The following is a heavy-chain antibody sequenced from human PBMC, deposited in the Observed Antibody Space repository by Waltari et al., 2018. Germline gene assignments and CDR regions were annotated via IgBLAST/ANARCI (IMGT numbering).Heavy chain of an antibody. V-gene: IGHV4-39*07. CDR1: GGSISSSSSY. CDR2: IYYSGST. CDR3: AREGLVGATQGAFDI. D-gene: IGHD1-26*01. Sequence: QLQLQESGPGLVKPSETLSLTCTVSGGSISSSSSYCGWIRQPPGKGLEWIGSIYYSGSTYYNPSLKSRVTISVDTSKNQFSLKLSSVTAADTAVYYCAREGLVGATQGAFDIWGQGTMVTVSS. J-gene: IGHJ3*02.